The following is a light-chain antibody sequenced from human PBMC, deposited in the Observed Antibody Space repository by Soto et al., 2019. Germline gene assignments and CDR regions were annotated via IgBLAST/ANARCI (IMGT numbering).Light chain of an antibody. Sequence: QSVLTQPPSASGSPGQSVAISCTRTSSDVGGYNYVSWYQQHPGKAPKLMIYKVSQRPSGVPDRFSGSNSGNTASLTVSGLQAEDEADYYCSSYAGNSWGFGTGTKVTVL. CDR2: KVS. CDR1: SSDVGGYNY. J-gene: IGLJ1*01. CDR3: SSYAGNSWG. V-gene: IGLV2-8*01.